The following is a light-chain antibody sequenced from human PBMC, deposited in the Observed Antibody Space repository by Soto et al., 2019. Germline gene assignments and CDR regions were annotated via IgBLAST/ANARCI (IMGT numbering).Light chain of an antibody. CDR1: SSNIGAGFD. CDR2: GNS. J-gene: IGLJ1*01. Sequence: QSVLTQPPSVSGAPGQRVTISCTGSSSNIGAGFDVHWYQQLPGTAPKLLIYGNSNRPSGVPDRFSGSKSGTSASLAITGLQAEEAADYYCHSYDSSFMKVFGTGTKLTVL. CDR3: HSYDSSFMKV. V-gene: IGLV1-40*01.